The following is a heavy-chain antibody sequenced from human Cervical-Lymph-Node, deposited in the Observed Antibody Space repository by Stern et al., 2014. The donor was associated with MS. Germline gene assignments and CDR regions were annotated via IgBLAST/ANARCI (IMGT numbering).Heavy chain of an antibody. CDR3: ARDRGVGGLFDY. D-gene: IGHD3-10*01. Sequence: QLQLQESGPGLVKPTPTLSLTCTVSGDSIYSGTYYWSWIRQSAGKGLEWIGRINVSGSTNSNPSLKSRLTMSIDTSKNQFSLRLSSVTAADTAVYYCARDRGVGGLFDYWGQGTLGIVSS. CDR2: INVSGST. J-gene: IGHJ4*02. CDR1: GDSIYSGTYY. V-gene: IGHV4-61*02.